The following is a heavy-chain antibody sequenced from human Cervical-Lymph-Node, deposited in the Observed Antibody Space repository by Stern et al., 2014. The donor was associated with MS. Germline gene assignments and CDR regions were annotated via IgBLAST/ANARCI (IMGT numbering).Heavy chain of an antibody. D-gene: IGHD4-17*01. CDR2: IYHSGST. CDR3: ARSSTVTPNAFDI. J-gene: IGHJ3*02. V-gene: IGHV4-30-2*01. Sequence: QVQLQESGSGLVKPSQTLSLTCAVSGGSISSGGYSWSWIRQPPGKGLEWIGYIYHSGSTYYNPSLKSRVTVSVYKFQNQFSLKLSAVTAADTAVYYCARSSTVTPNAFDIWGQGTMVTVSS. CDR1: GGSISSGGYS.